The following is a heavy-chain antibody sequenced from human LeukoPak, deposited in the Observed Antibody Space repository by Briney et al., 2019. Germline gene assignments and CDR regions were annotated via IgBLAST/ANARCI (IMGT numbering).Heavy chain of an antibody. CDR2: ISYDGSNK. CDR1: GFTFSSYA. J-gene: IGHJ5*02. Sequence: GGSLRISCAASGFTFSSYAMHWVRQAPGKGLEWVAVISYDGSNKYYADSVKGRFTISRDNSKNTLYLQMNSLRAEDTAVYYCAREDEVPAASTFDPWGQGTLVTVSS. D-gene: IGHD2-2*01. V-gene: IGHV3-30-3*01. CDR3: AREDEVPAASTFDP.